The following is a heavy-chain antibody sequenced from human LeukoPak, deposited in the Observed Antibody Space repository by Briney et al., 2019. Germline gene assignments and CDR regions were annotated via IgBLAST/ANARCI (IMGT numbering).Heavy chain of an antibody. J-gene: IGHJ4*02. CDR2: INWNGGST. CDR3: ARADYGDGPFDY. V-gene: IGHV3-20*04. Sequence: TGRSLRLSCAASGFTFDDYRMSWVRQAPGKGLEWVSGINWNGGSTGYADSVKGRFTISRDNAKNSLYLQMNSLRAEDTALYYCARADYGDGPFDYWGQGTLVTVSS. D-gene: IGHD4-17*01. CDR1: GFTFDDYR.